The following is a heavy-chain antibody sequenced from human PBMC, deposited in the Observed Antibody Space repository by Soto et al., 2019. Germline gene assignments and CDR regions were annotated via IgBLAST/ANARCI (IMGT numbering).Heavy chain of an antibody. CDR3: ARDDWEMATISDAFDI. V-gene: IGHV1-18*01. CDR2: ISAYNGNT. J-gene: IGHJ3*02. D-gene: IGHD5-12*01. CDR1: GYTFTSYG. Sequence: ASVKVSCKASGYTFTSYGISWVRQAPGQGLEWMGWISAYNGNTNYAQKLQGRVTMTTDTSTSTAYMELRSLRSDDTAVYYCARDDWEMATISDAFDIWGQGTMVTVSS.